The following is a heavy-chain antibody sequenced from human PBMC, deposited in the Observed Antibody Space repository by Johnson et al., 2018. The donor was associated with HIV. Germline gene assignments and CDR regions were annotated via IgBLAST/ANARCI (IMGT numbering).Heavy chain of an antibody. Sequence: QVQLVESGGGVVQPGGSLRLSCAASGFTFSSYGMHWVRQAPGKGLEWVAFIRYDGSNKYYADSVKGRVTISRDNSKNTLYLQMNSLRAEDTAVYYCAKSERAAAVPDAFDIWGQGTMVTVSS. CDR3: AKSERAAAVPDAFDI. CDR1: GFTFSSYG. J-gene: IGHJ3*02. D-gene: IGHD6-13*01. V-gene: IGHV3-30*02. CDR2: IRYDGSNK.